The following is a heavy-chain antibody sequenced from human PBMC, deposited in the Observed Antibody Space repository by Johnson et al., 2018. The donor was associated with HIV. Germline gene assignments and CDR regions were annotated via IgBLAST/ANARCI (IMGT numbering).Heavy chain of an antibody. D-gene: IGHD3-22*01. J-gene: IGHJ3*02. V-gene: IGHV3-66*01. Sequence: MLLVEYGGGLVQPGGSLRLSCAASGFSFSSNYMSWVRQAPGKGLEWVSVIYSGGSTYYADSVKGRFTISRDNSKNTLYLQMNSLRAEDTAVYYCARDVAATMIVVGGAYDAFDIWGQGTMVTVSS. CDR3: ARDVAATMIVVGGAYDAFDI. CDR1: GFSFSSNY. CDR2: IYSGGST.